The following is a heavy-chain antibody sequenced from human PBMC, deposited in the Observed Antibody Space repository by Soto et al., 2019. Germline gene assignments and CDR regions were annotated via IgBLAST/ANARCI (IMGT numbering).Heavy chain of an antibody. V-gene: IGHV3-21*01. CDR1: GFTFNTYS. D-gene: IGHD2-2*01. CDR2: ISSRNSFI. J-gene: IGHJ6*02. CDR3: ARDPAGSTRPYYYGMDV. Sequence: PGGSLRLSCAASGFTFNTYSMNWVGQAPGKGLEWVSFISSRNSFIYYADSVRGRFTISRDNAKNSVFLQMNSLRVEDTAVYYCARDPAGSTRPYYYGMDVWGQGTTGTVSS.